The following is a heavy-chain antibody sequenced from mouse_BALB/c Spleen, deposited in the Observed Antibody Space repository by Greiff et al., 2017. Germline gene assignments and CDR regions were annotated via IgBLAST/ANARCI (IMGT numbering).Heavy chain of an antibody. J-gene: IGHJ4*01. CDR1: GFTFSSFG. CDR3: ARWGDYGAMDY. V-gene: IGHV5-17*02. D-gene: IGHD2-13*01. CDR2: ISSGSSTI. Sequence: EVQLVESGGGLVQPGGSRKLSCAASGFTFSSFGMHWVRQAPEKGLEWVAYISSGSSTIYYADTVTGRFTISRDNPKNTLFLQMTSLRSEDTAMYYCARWGDYGAMDYWGQGTSVTVSS.